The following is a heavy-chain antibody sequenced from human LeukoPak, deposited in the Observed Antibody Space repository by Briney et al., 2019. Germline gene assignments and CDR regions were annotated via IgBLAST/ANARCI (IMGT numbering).Heavy chain of an antibody. CDR1: GITLSNYG. CDR2: ISGSGGTT. CDR3: AKRGVVIRVILVGFHKEAYYFDS. V-gene: IGHV3-23*01. J-gene: IGHJ4*02. D-gene: IGHD3-22*01. Sequence: GGSLRLSCVVSGITLSNYGMSWVRQAPGKGLEWVAGISGSGGTTNYADSVKGRFTISRDNPKNTLFLHMNSLRAEDTAVYFCAKRGVVIRVILVGFHKEAYYFDSWGQGALVTVSS.